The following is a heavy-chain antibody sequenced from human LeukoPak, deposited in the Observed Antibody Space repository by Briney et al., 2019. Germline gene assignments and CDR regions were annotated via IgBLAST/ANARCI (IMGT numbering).Heavy chain of an antibody. Sequence: ASETLSLTCTVSGGSISSLYWSWIRQPPGKGLEWIGYISYRGRTNYNPSLKSRVTISVDTSKNQFSLRVSSVTAADTAVYYCARDYYYDSSSEDAFDIWGQGTMVTVSP. CDR3: ARDYYYDSSSEDAFDI. CDR2: ISYRGRT. V-gene: IGHV4-59*11. J-gene: IGHJ3*02. CDR1: GGSISSLY. D-gene: IGHD3-22*01.